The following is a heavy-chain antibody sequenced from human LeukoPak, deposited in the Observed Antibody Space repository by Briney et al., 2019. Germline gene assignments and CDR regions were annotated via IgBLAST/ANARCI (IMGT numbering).Heavy chain of an antibody. V-gene: IGHV4-61*02. Sequence: SSETLSLTCTVSGGSISSGSYYWSWIRQPAGKGLEWIGRIYTSGSTNYNPSLKSRVTISVDTSKNQFSLKLSSVTAADTAVYYCARDSYYYDSSGLRPYYFDYWGQGTLVTVSP. J-gene: IGHJ4*02. D-gene: IGHD3-22*01. CDR1: GGSISSGSYY. CDR3: ARDSYYYDSSGLRPYYFDY. CDR2: IYTSGST.